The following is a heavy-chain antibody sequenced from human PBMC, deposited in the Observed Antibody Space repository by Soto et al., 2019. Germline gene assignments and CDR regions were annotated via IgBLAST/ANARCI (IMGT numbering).Heavy chain of an antibody. Sequence: QVQLQESGPGLVKPSQTLSLTCTVSGGSISSGGYYWSWIRQHPGKGLEGIGYIYYSGSTYYNPSLKTRVTRSLHTSYSRFSLKLSSVPAADTAVYYCSRDRCSGSPDIDYWGRGSLVAVSS. CDR1: GGSISSGGYY. CDR2: IYYSGST. D-gene: IGHD3-10*02. CDR3: SRDRCSGSPDIDY. J-gene: IGHJ4*02. V-gene: IGHV4-31*03.